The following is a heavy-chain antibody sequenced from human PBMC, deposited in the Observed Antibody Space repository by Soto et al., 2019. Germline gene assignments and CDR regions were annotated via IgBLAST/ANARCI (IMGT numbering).Heavy chain of an antibody. Sequence: QLQLQESGPGLVKPSETLSLTCTVSGGSISSSSYYWGWIRQPPGKGLEWIGRIYYSGSTYYNPSLKSRVTLARDMSENQFSPKLSSVTGADTAVFYCARVRGGWLQFRYWGQGGQVTVCS. J-gene: IGHJ4*02. D-gene: IGHD5-12*01. CDR2: IYYSGST. V-gene: IGHV4-39*01. CDR1: GGSISSSSYY. CDR3: ARVRGGWLQFRY.